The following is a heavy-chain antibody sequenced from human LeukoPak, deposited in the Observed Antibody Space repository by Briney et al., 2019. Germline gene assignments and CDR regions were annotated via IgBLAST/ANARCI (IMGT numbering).Heavy chain of an antibody. J-gene: IGHJ4*02. CDR1: GFTFNNYP. CDR3: ARSHNWNDVGYFDY. V-gene: IGHV3-48*01. Sequence: GGSLRLSCAASGFTFNNYPVNWVRQAPGKGLEWVSYISNSGSTIYYADSVKGRFTIARDNAKKSLYLQMNSLRAEDTAVYYCARSHNWNDVGYFDYWGQGILVTVSS. CDR2: ISNSGSTI. D-gene: IGHD1-20*01.